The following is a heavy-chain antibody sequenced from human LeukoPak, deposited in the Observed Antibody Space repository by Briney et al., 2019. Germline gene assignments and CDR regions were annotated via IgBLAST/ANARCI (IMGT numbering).Heavy chain of an antibody. CDR2: ISGSGGST. V-gene: IGHV3-23*01. CDR3: AKDEPLGAPYYYYYMDV. Sequence: GGSLRLSCAASGFTFSSYWMSWVRQAPGKGLEWVSAISGSGGSTYYADSVKGRFTISRDNSKNTLYLQMNSLRAEDTAVYYCAKDEPLGAPYYYYYMDVWGKGTTVTVSS. CDR1: GFTFSSYW. D-gene: IGHD1-26*01. J-gene: IGHJ6*03.